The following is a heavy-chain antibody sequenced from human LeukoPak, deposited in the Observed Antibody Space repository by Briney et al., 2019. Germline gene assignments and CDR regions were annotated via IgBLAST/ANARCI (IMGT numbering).Heavy chain of an antibody. Sequence: PSETLSLTCTVSGGSISSYYWSWLRQPPGKGLEWIGYIYYSGSTNYNPSLKSRVTISVDTTKNQFSLKLSSVTAADTAGYYCARRGNDFWSGQYGMDVWGQGTTVTVSS. V-gene: IGHV4-59*08. J-gene: IGHJ6*02. D-gene: IGHD3-3*01. CDR1: GGSISSYY. CDR2: IYYSGST. CDR3: ARRGNDFWSGQYGMDV.